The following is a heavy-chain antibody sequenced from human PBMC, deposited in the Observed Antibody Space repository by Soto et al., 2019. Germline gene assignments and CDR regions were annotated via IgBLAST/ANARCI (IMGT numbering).Heavy chain of an antibody. Sequence: EVQLVESGGGLVQPGGSLRLSCAASGFTFRSYAMHWVRQAPGKGLEYVSAISSNGGSTYYANSVKGRFTISRDNSKNTLYLQMGSLRAEDMAVYYCASGCRSTSCDALAFEIWGQGTMVTVSS. CDR1: GFTFRSYA. CDR3: ASGCRSTSCDALAFEI. J-gene: IGHJ3*02. CDR2: ISSNGGST. V-gene: IGHV3-64*01. D-gene: IGHD2-2*01.